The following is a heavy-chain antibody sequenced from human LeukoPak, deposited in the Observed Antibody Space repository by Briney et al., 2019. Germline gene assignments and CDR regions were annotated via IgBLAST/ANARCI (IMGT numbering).Heavy chain of an antibody. CDR2: IIPTFGTA. Sequence: ASVKVSCKASGGTFSSYAISWVRQAPGQGLEWMGGIIPTFGTANYAQKFQGRVTITADESTSTAYMELSSLRSEDTAVYYCARSPAPYCSSTSCYTLDPWGQGTLVTVSS. D-gene: IGHD2-2*02. J-gene: IGHJ5*02. CDR3: ARSPAPYCSSTSCYTLDP. V-gene: IGHV1-69*01. CDR1: GGTFSSYA.